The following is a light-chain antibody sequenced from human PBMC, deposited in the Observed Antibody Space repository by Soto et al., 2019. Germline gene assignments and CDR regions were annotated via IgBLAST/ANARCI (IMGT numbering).Light chain of an antibody. Sequence: QSALTQPPSVSAAPGQKVTISCSGGNSNIGNTYVSWYQQLPGTAPKLLIYENNKRPSGIPDRFSGSKSGTSATLGITGLQTGDEADYYCGAWDSGLSGYVFGTGTKVTVL. CDR1: NSNIGNTY. CDR2: ENN. V-gene: IGLV1-51*02. J-gene: IGLJ1*01. CDR3: GAWDSGLSGYV.